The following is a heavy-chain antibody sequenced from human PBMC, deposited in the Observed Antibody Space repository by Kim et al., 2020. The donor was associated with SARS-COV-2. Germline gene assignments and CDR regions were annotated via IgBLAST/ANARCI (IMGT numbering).Heavy chain of an antibody. V-gene: IGHV1-69*13. D-gene: IGHD3-10*01. CDR2: IIPIFGTA. J-gene: IGHJ4*02. Sequence: LVKVSCKASGGTFSSYAISWVRQAPGQGLEWMGGIIPIFGTANYAQKFQGRVTITADESTSTAYMELSSLRSEDTAVYYCASSMVRGVIRIDYWGQGTLVTVSS. CDR1: GGTFSSYA. CDR3: ASSMVRGVIRIDY.